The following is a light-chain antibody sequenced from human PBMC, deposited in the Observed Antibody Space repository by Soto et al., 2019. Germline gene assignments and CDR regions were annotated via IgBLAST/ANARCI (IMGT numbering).Light chain of an antibody. CDR3: QQSYSTQT. J-gene: IGKJ1*01. V-gene: IGKV1-39*01. CDR2: AAS. CDR1: QSISRN. Sequence: IQMTQSPSSLSVSVGDGLTITCRASQSISRNLNWYQQKPGKAPKLLIYAASSLQSGVPSRFSGSGSGTDFTLTISSLQPEDFATYYCQQSYSTQTFGQGTKVDIK.